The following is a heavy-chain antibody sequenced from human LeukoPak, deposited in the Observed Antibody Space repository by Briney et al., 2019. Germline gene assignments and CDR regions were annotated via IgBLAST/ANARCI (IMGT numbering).Heavy chain of an antibody. J-gene: IGHJ4*02. D-gene: IGHD3/OR15-3a*01. CDR3: ARVRLGRGLDY. V-gene: IGHV4-4*07. Sequence: SETLSLTCTVSGDSISSSYWGWLRQPAGRGLEWIGRIHTSGSTYYSPSLKSRVTMSGETSKNQFSLKLSSVTAADTAMYYCARVRLGRGLDYWGQGTLVTVSS. CDR1: GDSISSSY. CDR2: IHTSGST.